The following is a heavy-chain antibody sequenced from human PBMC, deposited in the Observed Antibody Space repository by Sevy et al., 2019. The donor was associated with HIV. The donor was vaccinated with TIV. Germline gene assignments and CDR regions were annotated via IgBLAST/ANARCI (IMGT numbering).Heavy chain of an antibody. Sequence: QSQTLSLTCAISGDSVSSNIAAWNWIRQSPSRGLEWLGRTYYMSHRYKWFNDYAVSVKSRINISPDTSRNQFFLQLTSVTPEDTAVYYCVKSRPRGGLGSDTFDVWAQGTMVTVSS. CDR2: TYYMSHRYKWFN. D-gene: IGHD3-16*01. CDR1: GDSVSSNIAA. J-gene: IGHJ3*01. V-gene: IGHV6-1*01. CDR3: VKSRPRGGLGSDTFDV.